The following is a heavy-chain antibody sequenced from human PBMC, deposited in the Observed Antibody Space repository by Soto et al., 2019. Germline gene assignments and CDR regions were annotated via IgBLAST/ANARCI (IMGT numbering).Heavy chain of an antibody. CDR1: GYTFTSYG. CDR2: ISAYNGNT. D-gene: IGHD1-26*01. Sequence: ASVKVSCKASGYTFTSYGISWVRQAPGQGLEWMGWISAYNGNTNYAQKLQGRVTITTDTSTSTAYMELRSLRSDDTAVYYCAREGSSGSYYPTPLGYYYGMDAWGQGTTVTVSS. J-gene: IGHJ6*02. CDR3: AREGSSGSYYPTPLGYYYGMDA. V-gene: IGHV1-18*01.